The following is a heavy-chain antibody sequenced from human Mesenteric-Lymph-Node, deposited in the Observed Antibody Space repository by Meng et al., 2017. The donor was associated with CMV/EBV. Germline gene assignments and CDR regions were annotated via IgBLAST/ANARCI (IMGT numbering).Heavy chain of an antibody. V-gene: IGHV3-23*01. D-gene: IGHD2-2*01. Sequence: GESLKISCAASGFTFSSYPMNWVRQAPGKGLEWVSTISGSGDSTYYADSVKGRFTISRDNSKNTLYLQMNSLRAEDTAVYYCAKVRLRDHIVQLPAATLGYYYYAMDVWGQGTTVTVSS. CDR1: GFTFSSYP. J-gene: IGHJ6*02. CDR3: AKVRLRDHIVQLPAATLGYYYYAMDV. CDR2: ISGSGDST.